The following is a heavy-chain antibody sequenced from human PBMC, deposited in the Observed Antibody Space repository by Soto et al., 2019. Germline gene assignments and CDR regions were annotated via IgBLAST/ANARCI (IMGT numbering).Heavy chain of an antibody. CDR3: GRGGGVYYFDY. Sequence: SETLSLTCTVSGGSISSYYWSWIRQPPGKGLEWIGYIYYSGSTNYNPSLKSRVTISVDTSKNQFSLRLSSVTAADTAVYYCGRGGGVYYFDYWGQGTLVTVSS. J-gene: IGHJ4*02. CDR1: GGSISSYY. V-gene: IGHV4-59*12. D-gene: IGHD2-8*02. CDR2: IYYSGST.